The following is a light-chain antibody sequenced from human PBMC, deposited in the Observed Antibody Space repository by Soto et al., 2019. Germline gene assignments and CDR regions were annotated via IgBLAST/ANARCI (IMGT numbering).Light chain of an antibody. CDR1: SSDVGGYNY. Sequence: QSALTQPASVSGSPGQSITISCTGTSSDVGGYNYVSWYQQHPGKAPKLMIYEVSNRPSGVSNRFSGSKSGNTASLTISGLQAEDEADYCCSSYTSSSTPYVFGTETKLTVL. CDR3: SSYTSSSTPYV. V-gene: IGLV2-14*01. J-gene: IGLJ1*01. CDR2: EVS.